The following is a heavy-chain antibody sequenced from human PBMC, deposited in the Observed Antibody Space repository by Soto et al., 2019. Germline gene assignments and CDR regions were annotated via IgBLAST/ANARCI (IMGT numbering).Heavy chain of an antibody. J-gene: IGHJ4*02. CDR1: GFTFDDYT. CDR3: AKDSIVYGSGSYKSH. Sequence: GRSLRLSCAASGFTFDDYTMHWVRQAPGKGLEWVSLISWDGGSTYYADSVKGRFTISRDNSKNSLYLQMNSLRTEDTALYYCAKDSIVYGSGSYKSHWGQGTLVTVSS. CDR2: ISWDGGST. D-gene: IGHD3-10*01. V-gene: IGHV3-43*01.